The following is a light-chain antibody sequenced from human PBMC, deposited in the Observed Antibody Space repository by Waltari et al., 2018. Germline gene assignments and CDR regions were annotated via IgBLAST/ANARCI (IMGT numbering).Light chain of an antibody. CDR2: GAS. J-gene: IGKJ1*01. V-gene: IGKV3-15*01. CDR3: QQYNTYPWT. CDR1: QSVSGN. Sequence: IVMTQSPATLSVSPGERVTLSCRASQSVSGNLAWYQQKPGQAPRLLLYGASTRAAGVPTRFSGSGSGTEFTVTISSLQPDDFATYYCQQYNTYPWTFGQGTKVQIK.